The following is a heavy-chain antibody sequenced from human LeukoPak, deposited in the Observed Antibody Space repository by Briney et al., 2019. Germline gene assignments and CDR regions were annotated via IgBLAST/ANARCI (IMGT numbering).Heavy chain of an antibody. CDR2: IGTAGDT. CDR3: ARGRHYSSSWTNWFDP. CDR1: GFTFSSYD. Sequence: GGSLRLSCAASGFTFSSYDMHWVRRATGKGLEWVSAIGTAGDTYYPGSVKGRFTISRENAKNSLYLQMNSLRAGDTAVYYCARGRHYSSSWTNWFDPWGQGTLVTVSS. V-gene: IGHV3-13*01. J-gene: IGHJ5*02. D-gene: IGHD6-13*01.